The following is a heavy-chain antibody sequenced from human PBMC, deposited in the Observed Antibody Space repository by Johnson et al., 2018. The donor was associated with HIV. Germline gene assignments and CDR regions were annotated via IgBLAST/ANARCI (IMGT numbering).Heavy chain of an antibody. D-gene: IGHD1-26*01. V-gene: IGHV3-30*02. CDR1: GFTFSSYG. CDR3: ARDLARRGGAAFDI. CDR2: IRYDGSNK. J-gene: IGHJ3*02. Sequence: QVQLVESGGGLVQPGGSLRLSCAASGFTFSSYGMHWVRQAPGKGLEWVAFIRYDGSNKYYADSVEGRFTISRDNSRDTLHLQMNSLRPEDTAVYYCARDLARRGGAAFDIWGQGTMVTVSS.